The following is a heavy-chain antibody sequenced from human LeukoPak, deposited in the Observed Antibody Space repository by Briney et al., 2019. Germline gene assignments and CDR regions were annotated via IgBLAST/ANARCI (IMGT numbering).Heavy chain of an antibody. D-gene: IGHD3-3*01. CDR2: IKQDGSEK. V-gene: IGHV3-7*01. CDR3: ARAYYDFWSGYPNYFDY. Sequence: GGSLRLSCAASGFTFSSYWMSWVRQAPGKGLEWVANIKQDGSEKYYVDSVKGRFTISRDNAKNSLYLQMNSLRAEDTAVYYCARAYYDFWSGYPNYFDYWGQGTLVTVSS. J-gene: IGHJ4*02. CDR1: GFTFSSYW.